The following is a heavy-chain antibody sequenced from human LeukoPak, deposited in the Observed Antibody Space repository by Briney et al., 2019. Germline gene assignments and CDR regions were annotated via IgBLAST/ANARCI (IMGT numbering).Heavy chain of an antibody. V-gene: IGHV4-4*07. J-gene: IGHJ4*02. CDR3: AREEHVGANFDF. Sequence: SETLSLTCTVSGGSISSYYWTWVRQPAGKGLEWIGRIYTTGSTNFNPSLKSRVTMSVVMSKSQFSLELSSVTGADTAVYYSAREEHVGANFDFWGQGTLVTVSS. CDR1: GGSISSYY. CDR2: IYTTGST. D-gene: IGHD3-16*01.